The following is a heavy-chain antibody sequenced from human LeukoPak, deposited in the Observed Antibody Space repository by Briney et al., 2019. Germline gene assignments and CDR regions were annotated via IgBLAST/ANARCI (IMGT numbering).Heavy chain of an antibody. CDR2: IIPIFGTA. CDR1: GGTFSSFA. Sequence: SVKVSCKASGGTFSSFAISWVRQAPGQGLEWMGGIIPIFGTANYAQKFQGRDTITADESTSTAYMELSSLRSEDTAVYYCARATIGVQMSYFDYWGQGTLVTVSS. V-gene: IGHV1-69*13. CDR3: ARATIGVQMSYFDY. D-gene: IGHD1-26*01. J-gene: IGHJ4*02.